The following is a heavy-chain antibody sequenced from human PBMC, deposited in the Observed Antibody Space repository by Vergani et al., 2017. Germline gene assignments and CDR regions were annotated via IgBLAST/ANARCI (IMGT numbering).Heavy chain of an antibody. CDR1: GGSFSGYY. CDR3: ARGFRPKKPVMVYAILFWFDP. J-gene: IGHJ5*02. CDR2: INHSGST. Sequence: QVQLQQWGAGLLKPSETLSLICAVYGGSFSGYYWSWIRQPPGKGLEWIGEINHSGSTNYNPSLKSRVTISVDTSKNQFSLKLSSVTAADTAVYYCARGFRPKKPVMVYAILFWFDPWGQGTLVTVSS. V-gene: IGHV4-34*01. D-gene: IGHD2-8*01.